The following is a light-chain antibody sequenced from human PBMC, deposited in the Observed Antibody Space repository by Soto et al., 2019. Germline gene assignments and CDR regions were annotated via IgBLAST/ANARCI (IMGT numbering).Light chain of an antibody. V-gene: IGLV1-51*01. J-gene: IGLJ1*01. CDR1: NSNIGSNT. CDR3: GSWDSSLSADV. CDR2: DDN. Sequence: QSVLTQPPSASGTPGQRVTISCSGSNSNIGSNTVNWYQQLAGTAPKLLIYDDNKRPSGIPDRFSGSKSGTSATLGITGFQTGDEADYYCGSWDSSLSADVFGTGTKATVL.